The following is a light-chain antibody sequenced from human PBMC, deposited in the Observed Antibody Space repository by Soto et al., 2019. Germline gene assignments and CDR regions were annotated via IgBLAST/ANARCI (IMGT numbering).Light chain of an antibody. Sequence: QSALTQPASVSGSPGQSITISCAGNSSDVGGYDYVSWYQHHPGKAPKLMIYDVSNRPSGVSNRFSGSKSGNTASLTISGLQAEDEAEYYCSSYTGSATLYVFGTGTKLTVL. J-gene: IGLJ1*01. CDR2: DVS. CDR1: SSDVGGYDY. CDR3: SSYTGSATLYV. V-gene: IGLV2-14*01.